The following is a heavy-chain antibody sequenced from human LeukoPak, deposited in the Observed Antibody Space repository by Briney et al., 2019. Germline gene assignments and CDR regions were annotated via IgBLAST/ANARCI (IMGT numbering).Heavy chain of an antibody. J-gene: IGHJ3*02. D-gene: IGHD3-22*01. CDR2: IYTSGST. CDR1: GGSISSYY. CDR3: ARVGYGSSGYYYYAFDI. Sequence: PSETLSLTCTVSGGSISSYYWSWIRQPAGKGLEWIGRIYTSGSTNYNPSLKSRVTMSVDTSKNQFSLKLSSVTAADTAVYYCARVGYGSSGYYYYAFDIWGQGTMVTVSS. V-gene: IGHV4-4*07.